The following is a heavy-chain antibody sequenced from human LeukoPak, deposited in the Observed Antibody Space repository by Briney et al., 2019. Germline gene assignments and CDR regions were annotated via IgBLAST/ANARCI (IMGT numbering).Heavy chain of an antibody. D-gene: IGHD3-3*01. CDR1: GFTFSSYE. V-gene: IGHV3-48*03. CDR3: AREPYDFWSAASVPGSYYMDV. CDR2: ISSSGSTI. Sequence: GGSLRLSCAASGFTFSSYEMNWVSQAPGKGLEWVSYISSSGSTIYYVDSVKGRFTISRDNAKNSLFLQMNSLRAEDTAIYYCAREPYDFWSAASVPGSYYMDVWGKGTTVTVSS. J-gene: IGHJ6*03.